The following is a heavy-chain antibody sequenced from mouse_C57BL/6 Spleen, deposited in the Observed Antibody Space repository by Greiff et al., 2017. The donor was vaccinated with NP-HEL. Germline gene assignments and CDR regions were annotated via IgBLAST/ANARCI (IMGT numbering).Heavy chain of an antibody. J-gene: IGHJ2*01. CDR1: GYAFTNYL. Sequence: QVQLQQSGAELVRPGTSVKVSCKASGYAFTNYLIEWVKQRPGQGLEWIGVINPGSGGTNYNEQFKGKATLTADKSSSTAYMQLSSLTSEDSAVYFCARSNGYDNFDYWGQGTTLTVSS. V-gene: IGHV1-54*01. CDR3: ARSNGYDNFDY. D-gene: IGHD2-2*01. CDR2: INPGSGGT.